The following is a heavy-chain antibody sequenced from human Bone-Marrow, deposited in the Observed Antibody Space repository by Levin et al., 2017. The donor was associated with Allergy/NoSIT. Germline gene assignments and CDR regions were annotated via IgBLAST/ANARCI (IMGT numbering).Heavy chain of an antibody. CDR3: AKDREAGGGGWYVYVDY. Sequence: GGSLRLSCAASGFTFSSYGMHWVRQAPGKGLEWVAVISYDGSNKYYADSVKGRFTISRDNSKNTLYLQMNSLRAEDTAVYYCAKDREAGGGGWYVYVDYWGQGTLVTVAA. J-gene: IGHJ4*02. V-gene: IGHV3-30*18. CDR2: ISYDGSNK. CDR1: GFTFSSYG. D-gene: IGHD6-19*01.